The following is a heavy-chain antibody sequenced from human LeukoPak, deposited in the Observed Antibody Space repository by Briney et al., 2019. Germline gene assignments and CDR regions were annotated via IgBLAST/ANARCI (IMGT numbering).Heavy chain of an antibody. CDR3: ARADYGDSRDEYNWFDP. V-gene: IGHV1-2*02. CDR2: IKPKSGGT. D-gene: IGHD4-17*01. J-gene: IGHJ5*02. Sequence: ASVTVSCTASGSTFTVYYLHWVRQAPGQGLEWMGWIKPKSGGTKYAQKFQGRVTMTRDTSISTAYMELRRLRSDDTAVYYCARADYGDSRDEYNWFDPWGQGTLVTVSS. CDR1: GSTFTVYY.